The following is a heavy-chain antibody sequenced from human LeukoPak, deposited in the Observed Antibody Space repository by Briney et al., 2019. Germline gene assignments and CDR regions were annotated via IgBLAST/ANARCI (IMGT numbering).Heavy chain of an antibody. CDR3: ARGGFGDAFDI. D-gene: IGHD3-10*01. J-gene: IGHJ3*02. V-gene: IGHV4-30-4*08. CDR2: IYYSGGT. Sequence: SETLSLTCTVSGGSVSSGDYYWSWIRQPPGKGLEWIGYIYYSGGTYYNPSLKSRVTISVDTSKNQFSLKLSSVTAADTAVYYCARGGFGDAFDIWGQGTMVTVSS. CDR1: GGSVSSGDYY.